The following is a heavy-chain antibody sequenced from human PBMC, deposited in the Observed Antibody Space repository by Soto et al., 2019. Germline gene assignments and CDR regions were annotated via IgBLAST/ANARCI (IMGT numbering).Heavy chain of an antibody. CDR3: AKGLYYYGSGSYWYAFDI. CDR1: GFTFSSYA. CDR2: ISGSGGST. J-gene: IGHJ3*02. V-gene: IGHV3-23*01. Sequence: GSLRLSCAASGFTFSSYAMSWVRQAPGKGLEWVSAISGSGGSTYYADSVKGRFTISRDNSKNTLYLQMNSLRAEDTAVYYCAKGLYYYGSGSYWYAFDIWGQGTMVTVSS. D-gene: IGHD3-10*01.